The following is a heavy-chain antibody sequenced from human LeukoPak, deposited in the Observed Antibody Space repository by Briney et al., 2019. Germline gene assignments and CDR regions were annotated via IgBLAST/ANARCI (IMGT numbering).Heavy chain of an antibody. J-gene: IGHJ3*02. CDR2: IYYSGST. D-gene: IGHD3-22*01. V-gene: IGHV4-39*01. CDR1: GGSISSSSYY. CDR3: ASTITMTDPSDAFDI. Sequence: PSETLSLTCTVSGGSISSSSYYWGWIRQPPGKGLEWIGSIYYSGSTYYNPSLKSRVTISVDTSKNQFSLKLSSVTAADTAVYYCASTITMTDPSDAFDIWDQGTMVTVSS.